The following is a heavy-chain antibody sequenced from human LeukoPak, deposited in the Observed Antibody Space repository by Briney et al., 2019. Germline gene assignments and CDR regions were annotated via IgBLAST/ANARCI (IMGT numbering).Heavy chain of an antibody. V-gene: IGHV3-64*01. D-gene: IGHD3-22*01. CDR3: ARAVYYYDSSGYPLYYFDY. J-gene: IGHJ4*02. CDR1: GFTFSSYA. Sequence: PGGSLRLSCAASGFTFSSYAMHWVRQAPGKGLEDVSAISRSGGSTYYANSVKGRFTISRDNSKNTLYLQMGSLRAEDMAVYYCARAVYYYDSSGYPLYYFDYWGQGTLVTVSS. CDR2: ISRSGGST.